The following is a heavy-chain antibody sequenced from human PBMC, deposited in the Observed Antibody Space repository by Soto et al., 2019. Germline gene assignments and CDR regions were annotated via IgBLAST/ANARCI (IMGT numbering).Heavy chain of an antibody. CDR3: ARETTPVTRHYFYYGMDV. J-gene: IGHJ6*02. CDR1: GGTFTSYT. V-gene: IGHV1-69*13. CDR2: IIPLFDTT. Sequence: SVKVSCKAAGGTFTSYTISWVRQAPGQGLEWMGAIIPLFDTTTYAQKFQGRVTITADESTTTAYMELSSLRSEDTAVYYCARETTPVTRHYFYYGMDVWGQGTTVTAP. D-gene: IGHD4-17*01.